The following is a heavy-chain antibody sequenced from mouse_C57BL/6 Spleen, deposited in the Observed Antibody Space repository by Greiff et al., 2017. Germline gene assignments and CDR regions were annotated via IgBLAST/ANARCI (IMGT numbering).Heavy chain of an antibody. CDR1: GFTFSDYG. CDR3: ANDYDSLYYFDY. J-gene: IGHJ2*01. Sequence: VQLKESGGGLVKPGGSLKLSCAASGFTFSDYGMHWVRQAPEKGLEWVAYISSGSSTIYYADTVKGRFTISRDNAKHTLFLQMTSLRSEDTAMDCGANDYDSLYYFDYWGQGTTLTVSS. D-gene: IGHD2-4*01. CDR2: ISSGSSTI. V-gene: IGHV5-17*01.